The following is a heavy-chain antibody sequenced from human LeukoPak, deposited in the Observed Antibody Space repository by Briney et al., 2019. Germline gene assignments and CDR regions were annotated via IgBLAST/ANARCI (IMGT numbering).Heavy chain of an antibody. D-gene: IGHD6-19*01. Sequence: ASVKVSCKASGYTFTSYGISWVRQAPGQGLEWMGWISASNGNTNYAQKLQGRVTMTTDTSTSTAYMELRSLTSDDTAVYFCARQLRGEAVAGHLQPFDYWGQGTLVTVSS. CDR3: ARQLRGEAVAGHLQPFDY. CDR1: GYTFTSYG. V-gene: IGHV1-18*01. J-gene: IGHJ4*02. CDR2: ISASNGNT.